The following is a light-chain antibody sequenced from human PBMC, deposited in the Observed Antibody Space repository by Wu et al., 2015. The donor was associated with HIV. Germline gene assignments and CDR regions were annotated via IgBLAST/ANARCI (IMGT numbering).Light chain of an antibody. CDR2: RSS. Sequence: DVQMTQSPSALSASVGDKITITCRATDNVDSLVAWYQQKPGNAPKLLIYRSSSLENGIPSRFSGSGFGTEFILTINSLQPDDFASYYCQQYNLFPWTFGPGTKVEIK. J-gene: IGKJ1*01. V-gene: IGKV1-5*03. CDR1: DNVDSL. CDR3: QQYNLFPWT.